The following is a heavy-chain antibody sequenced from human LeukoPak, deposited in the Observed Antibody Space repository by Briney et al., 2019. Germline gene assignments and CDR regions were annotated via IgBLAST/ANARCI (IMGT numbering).Heavy chain of an antibody. Sequence: GRSLRLSCAASGFTFSSYGMHWVRQAPGKGLEWLAVIWYDGSNKYYADSVKGRFTISRDNSKNTLYLQMNSLRAEDTAVYYCARGRIAAAGTENFDYWGQGTLVTVSS. D-gene: IGHD6-13*01. CDR2: IWYDGSNK. CDR3: ARGRIAAAGTENFDY. CDR1: GFTFSSYG. V-gene: IGHV3-33*01. J-gene: IGHJ4*02.